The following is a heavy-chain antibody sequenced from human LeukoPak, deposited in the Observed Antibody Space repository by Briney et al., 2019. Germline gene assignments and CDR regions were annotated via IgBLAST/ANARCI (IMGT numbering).Heavy chain of an antibody. CDR2: ISSSSSYI. CDR3: AREESEGFDY. Sequence: GGSLRLSCAASGFIFSTYSMSWVRQAPGKGLEWVSSISSSSSYIHYADSVKGRFTISGDNAQNSLHLQMNSLRVEDTAVYYCAREESEGFDYWGQGTLVTVSS. V-gene: IGHV3-21*01. CDR1: GFIFSTYS. D-gene: IGHD1-14*01. J-gene: IGHJ4*02.